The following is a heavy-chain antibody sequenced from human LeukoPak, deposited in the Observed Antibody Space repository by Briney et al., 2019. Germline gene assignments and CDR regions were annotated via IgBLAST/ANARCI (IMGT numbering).Heavy chain of an antibody. J-gene: IGHJ6*03. Sequence: SETLSLTCTVSGGSISSISYYWGWIRQPPGKGLEWIGHIYYRGSTFYNPSLRGRVTISVDTSKNQFSLKLSSVTAADTAVYYCARTTEGGYSYGYFYYYYMDVWGKGTTVTISS. CDR3: ARTTEGGYSYGYFYYYYMDV. CDR1: GGSISSISYY. V-gene: IGHV4-39*07. CDR2: IYYRGST. D-gene: IGHD5-18*01.